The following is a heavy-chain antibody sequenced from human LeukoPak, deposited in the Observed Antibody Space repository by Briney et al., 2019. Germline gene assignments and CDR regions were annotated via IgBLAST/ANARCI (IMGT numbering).Heavy chain of an antibody. J-gene: IGHJ4*02. D-gene: IGHD4/OR15-4a*01. CDR1: GGSISSGNYH. Sequence: PSQTLSLTCTVSGGSISSGNYHWGWIRQPAGKGLEWIGRIYTGGSTNYNPSFKSRVTISIDKSKNQFSLKLTSVTAADSAVYYCARGPLLGDDYDPPFRYWGQGTLVTVSS. CDR3: ARGPLLGDDYDPPFRY. V-gene: IGHV4-61*02. CDR2: IYTGGST.